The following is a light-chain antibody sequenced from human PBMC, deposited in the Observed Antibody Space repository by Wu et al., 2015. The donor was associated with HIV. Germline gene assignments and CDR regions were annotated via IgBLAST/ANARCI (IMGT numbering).Light chain of an antibody. CDR2: KAS. Sequence: DIQMTQSPSTLSASVGDRVTITCRASQSISSWLAWYQQKPGKAPKLLIYKASSLESGVPSRFSGSGSGTEFTLTIGSLQPDDVATYYCQKYNTAPWTFGQGTKVEMK. J-gene: IGKJ1*01. CDR1: QSISSW. V-gene: IGKV1-5*03. CDR3: QKYNTAPWT.